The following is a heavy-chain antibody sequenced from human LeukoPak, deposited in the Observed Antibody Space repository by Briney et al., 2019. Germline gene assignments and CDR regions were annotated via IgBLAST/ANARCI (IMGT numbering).Heavy chain of an antibody. CDR1: GGSISSYY. D-gene: IGHD4-17*01. Sequence: SETLSLTCTVSGGSISSYYWSWIRQPPGKGLEWIGYIYYSGSTNYNPSLKSRVTISVDSSTNHFSLRLTSVTAAGTAIYYCAAMTTVTTYSYFFDSWGQGTLLTVSS. CDR2: IYYSGST. V-gene: IGHV4-59*01. CDR3: AAMTTVTTYSYFFDS. J-gene: IGHJ4*02.